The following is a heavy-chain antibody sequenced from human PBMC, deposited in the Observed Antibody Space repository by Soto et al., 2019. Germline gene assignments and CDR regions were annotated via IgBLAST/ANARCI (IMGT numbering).Heavy chain of an antibody. CDR2: ISSSGSTI. CDR1: GFTFSSYE. Sequence: GGSLRLSCAASGFTFSSYEMNWVRQAPGKGLEWVSYISSSGSTIYYADSVKGRFTISRDNAKNSLYLQMNSLRAEDTAVYYCARVGGLLSRYEYGVDVWGQGTAVTVSS. V-gene: IGHV3-48*03. CDR3: ARVGGLLSRYEYGVDV. D-gene: IGHD1-20*01. J-gene: IGHJ6*02.